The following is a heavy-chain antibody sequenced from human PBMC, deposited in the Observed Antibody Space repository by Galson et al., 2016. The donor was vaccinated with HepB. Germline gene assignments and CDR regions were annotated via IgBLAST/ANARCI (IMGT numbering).Heavy chain of an antibody. CDR3: GKHGGFDY. Sequence: SLRLSCAASGFSFSNSGVSWVRQAPGRGLEWVSGITRRGDATHYADFVKGRFTISRDNSKNTLNLYMNNLTAGDTAIYYCGKHGGFDYWGQGALVTVSS. CDR2: ITRRGDAT. J-gene: IGHJ4*02. CDR1: GFSFSNSG. V-gene: IGHV3-23*01. D-gene: IGHD3-16*01.